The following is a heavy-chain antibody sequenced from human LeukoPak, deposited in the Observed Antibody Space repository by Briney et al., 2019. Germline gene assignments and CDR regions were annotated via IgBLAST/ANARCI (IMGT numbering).Heavy chain of an antibody. V-gene: IGHV3-30*02. CDR2: IRYDGSNK. Sequence: GGSLRLSCAASGFTFSSYGMHWVRQAPGKGLEWVAFIRYDGSNKNYADSVRGRFTISSDNSKNTLYLQMDSLRAEDTAVYYCAKVGIVVVPADRFDYWGQGTLVTVSS. D-gene: IGHD2-2*01. J-gene: IGHJ4*02. CDR3: AKVGIVVVPADRFDY. CDR1: GFTFSSYG.